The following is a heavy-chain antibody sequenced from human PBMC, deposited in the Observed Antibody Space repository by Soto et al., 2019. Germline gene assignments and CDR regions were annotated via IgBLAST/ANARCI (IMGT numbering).Heavy chain of an antibody. Sequence: QVQLVESGGGVVQPGRSLRLSCAASGFTFSSYGMHWVRQAPGKGLEWVAVISDDGSNKYYADSVKGRFTISRDNSKNTLYLQMNSLRAEDTAVYYCAKPLAARPYYYFDYWGQGTLVTVSS. CDR3: AKPLAARPYYYFDY. J-gene: IGHJ4*02. CDR1: GFTFSSYG. D-gene: IGHD6-6*01. CDR2: ISDDGSNK. V-gene: IGHV3-30*18.